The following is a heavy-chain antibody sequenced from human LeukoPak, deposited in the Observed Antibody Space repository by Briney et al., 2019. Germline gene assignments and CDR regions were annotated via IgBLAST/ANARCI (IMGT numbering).Heavy chain of an antibody. CDR2: ISSSSSTI. D-gene: IGHD2-15*01. J-gene: IGHJ5*02. CDR1: GFTFSSYS. V-gene: IGHV3-48*02. Sequence: GGSLGLSCVASGFTFSSYSMNWVRQAPGKGLEWVSYISSSSSTICQADAVKGRFTISRDNAKNSLYLQMNSLRDEDTAVYYCARGEAVVVAANHWGQGTLVTVSS. CDR3: ARGEAVVVAANH.